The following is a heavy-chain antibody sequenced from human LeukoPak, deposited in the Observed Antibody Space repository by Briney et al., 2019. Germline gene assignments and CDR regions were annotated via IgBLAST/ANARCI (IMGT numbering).Heavy chain of an antibody. D-gene: IGHD2-8*01. CDR1: GGSFSGYY. Sequence: SETLSLTCAVYGGSFSGYYWSLIRQPPGKGLEWIGEIDHSGSTNYNPSLKSRVTISVDTSKNQFSLKLSSVTAADTAVYYCARGCCSNGVCPIGDYWGQGTLVTVSS. J-gene: IGHJ4*02. CDR2: IDHSGST. CDR3: ARGCCSNGVCPIGDY. V-gene: IGHV4-34*01.